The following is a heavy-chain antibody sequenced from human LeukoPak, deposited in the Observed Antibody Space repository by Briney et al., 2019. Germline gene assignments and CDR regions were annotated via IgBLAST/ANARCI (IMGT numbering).Heavy chain of an antibody. J-gene: IGHJ4*02. D-gene: IGHD6-13*01. Sequence: SETLSLTCAVYGDSISSKNWWNWVRQPPGKGLEWIGEIYHGGNTNYNPSLKSRVTISVDKSKNQFSLILSSVTAADTAVYYCARDREYSKSWSFDYWGQGTLVTVSS. CDR3: ARDREYSKSWSFDY. CDR1: GDSISSKNW. V-gene: IGHV4-4*02. CDR2: IYHGGNT.